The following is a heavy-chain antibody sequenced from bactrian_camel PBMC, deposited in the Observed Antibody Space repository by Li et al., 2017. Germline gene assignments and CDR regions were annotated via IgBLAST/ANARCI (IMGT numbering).Heavy chain of an antibody. V-gene: IGHV3S57*01. CDR3: AADYDRATMATIWWDREYEHDY. Sequence: QVQLVESGGGSVQAGGSLTLACKTSARMFTSYCMGWFRQAPGKEREQVASIDSDGPTFYEDSMKGRFTISRDSARSTLYLQMNSLKPEDTAMYYCAADYDRATMATIWWDREYEHDYWGQGTQVTV. CDR1: ARMFTSYC. J-gene: IGHJ4*01. D-gene: IGHD4*01. CDR2: IDSDGPT.